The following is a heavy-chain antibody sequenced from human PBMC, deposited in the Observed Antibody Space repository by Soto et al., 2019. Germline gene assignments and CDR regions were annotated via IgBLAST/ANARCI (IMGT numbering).Heavy chain of an antibody. V-gene: IGHV4-30-2*01. CDR2: VYHSGST. J-gene: IGHJ4*02. Sequence: PSETLSLTCAVSGLSISRSGYSWSWIRQPPGKGLEWVGYVYHSGSTYYNPSLKNRVTISEDRSKNQYSLTLRSVTAADTAVYYCASSHAGAHITAAVHWGQGTLVTVS. CDR3: ASSHAGAHITAAVH. D-gene: IGHD6-13*01. CDR1: GLSISRSGYS.